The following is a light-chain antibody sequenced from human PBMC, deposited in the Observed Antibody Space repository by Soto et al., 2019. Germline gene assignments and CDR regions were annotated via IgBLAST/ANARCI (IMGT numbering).Light chain of an antibody. CDR3: SSYTGTNYV. CDR2: DVS. Sequence: QSVLTQPASVSGSPGQSITISCTGTIIDVGGYNFVSWYQQYPGKAPKLMICDVSNRPSGVSNRFSGSKSGNTASLTISGLQAEDEADSYCSSYTGTNYVFGTGTKVT. V-gene: IGLV2-14*03. J-gene: IGLJ1*01. CDR1: IIDVGGYNF.